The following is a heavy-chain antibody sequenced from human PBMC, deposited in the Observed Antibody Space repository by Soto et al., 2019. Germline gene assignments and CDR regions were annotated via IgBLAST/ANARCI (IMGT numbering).Heavy chain of an antibody. CDR1: GFTFSDYA. V-gene: IGHV3-23*01. D-gene: IGHD7-27*01. J-gene: IGHJ6*02. CDR2: ISGSSGNSR. Sequence: EVQLLESGGGLVQPGGSLRLSCAASGFTFSDYAMNWVRQAPGKGLEWVSFISGSSGNSRYHADSVKGRFTVSRDNSKNTLYLQMNSLIADDMAVYYCAKLPFWGGYYYTGMDVWGQGTTVTASS. CDR3: AKLPFWGGYYYTGMDV.